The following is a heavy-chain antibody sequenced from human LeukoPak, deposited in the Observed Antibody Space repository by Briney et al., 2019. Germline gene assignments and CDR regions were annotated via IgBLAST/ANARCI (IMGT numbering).Heavy chain of an antibody. V-gene: IGHV3-7*03. Sequence: GGSLRLSCAASGFTFSSYWMSWLRQAPGKGLEWVANIKQDGSEKYYVDSVKGRFTISRDNAKNSLYLQMNSLRAEDTAVYYCARVVVVPAASAEYFQHWGQGTLVTVSS. CDR3: ARVVVVPAASAEYFQH. CDR1: GFTFSSYW. CDR2: IKQDGSEK. J-gene: IGHJ1*01. D-gene: IGHD2-2*01.